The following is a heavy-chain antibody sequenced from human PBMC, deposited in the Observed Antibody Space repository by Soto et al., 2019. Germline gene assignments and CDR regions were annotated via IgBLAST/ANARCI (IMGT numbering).Heavy chain of an antibody. D-gene: IGHD3-10*01. CDR1: GFTFSSYS. CDR3: ARGRGMVRGVTGRYYYYGMDV. V-gene: IGHV3-21*01. Sequence: EVQLVESGGGLVKPGGSLRLSCAASGFTFSSYSMNWVRQAPGKGLEWVSSISSSSSYIYYADSVKGRFTISRDNAKNSLYLQMNRLRAEDTAVYYCARGRGMVRGVTGRYYYYGMDVWGQGTTVTVSS. J-gene: IGHJ6*02. CDR2: ISSSSSYI.